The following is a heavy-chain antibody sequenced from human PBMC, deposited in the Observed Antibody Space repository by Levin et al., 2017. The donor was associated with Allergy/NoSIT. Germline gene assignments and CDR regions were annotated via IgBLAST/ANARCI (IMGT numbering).Heavy chain of an antibody. CDR2: IKPKSDGETT. D-gene: IGHD2/OR15-2a*01. V-gene: IGHV3-15*01. CDR3: ATTRTFSHSWYYYFQYGMDV. CDR1: GLTFSKIW. Sequence: GGSLRLSCEVSGLTFSKIWMTWVRQSPGQGLEWVGRIKPKSDGETTEYAEPVKDRFTISRDDSKNTLYLEMTSLKSEDTALYYCATTRTFSHSWYYYFQYGMDVWGQGTTVTVSS. J-gene: IGHJ6*02.